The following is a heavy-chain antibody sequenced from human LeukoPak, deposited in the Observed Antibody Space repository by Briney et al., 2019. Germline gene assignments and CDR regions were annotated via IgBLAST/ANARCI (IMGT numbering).Heavy chain of an antibody. CDR3: ARVGHDSSGYYPGDY. CDR1: GYTFTGYG. Sequence: GASVKVSCKASGYTFTGYGVSWVRQAPGQGLEWMGWISAYNGNTNYAQKLQGRVTMTTDTSTSTAYMELRSLRSDDTAVYYCARVGHDSSGYYPGDYWGQGTLVTVSS. V-gene: IGHV1-18*01. CDR2: ISAYNGNT. J-gene: IGHJ4*02. D-gene: IGHD3-22*01.